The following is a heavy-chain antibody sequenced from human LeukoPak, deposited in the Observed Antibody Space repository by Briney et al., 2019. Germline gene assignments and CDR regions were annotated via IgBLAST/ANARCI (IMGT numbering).Heavy chain of an antibody. CDR1: GASISSTSYY. V-gene: IGHV4-39*01. D-gene: IGHD4-17*01. CDR3: ARVTSSHWYDF. CDR2: IYYGGNT. J-gene: IGHJ5*01. Sequence: SETLSLTCTVSGASISSTSYYWGWIRQPPGKGLEWIASIYYGGNTYYNPSLKSRAIISVDTSKSQFSLNLSSVTAADTAVYYCARVTSSHWYDFWGQGALVTVSS.